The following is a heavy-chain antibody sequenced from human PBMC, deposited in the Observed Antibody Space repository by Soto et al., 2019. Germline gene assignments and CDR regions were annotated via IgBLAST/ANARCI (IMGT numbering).Heavy chain of an antibody. V-gene: IGHV1-69*10. CDR1: GGTFNSFS. D-gene: IGHD2-15*01. CDR2: IIAMSGIP. CDR3: TRRGRHSANWFDP. J-gene: IGHJ5*02. Sequence: SVEVSCKASGGTFNSFSIDWVRQAPGQGLEWMGGIIAMSGIPNYAQRFQGRVTFSADKSSNTVYMEVNSLTFEDTAVYYCTRRGRHSANWFDPWGQGTLVTVSS.